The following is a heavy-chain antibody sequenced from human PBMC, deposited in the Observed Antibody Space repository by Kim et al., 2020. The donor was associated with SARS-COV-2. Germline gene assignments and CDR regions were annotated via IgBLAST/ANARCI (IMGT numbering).Heavy chain of an antibody. CDR2: GST. J-gene: IGHJ4*02. V-gene: IGHV3-23*01. Sequence: GSTYYADSVKGRFTISRDNSKNTLYLQMNSLRAEDTAVYYCAKDREITKGWGQGTLVTVSS. CDR3: AKDREITKG. D-gene: IGHD1-1*01.